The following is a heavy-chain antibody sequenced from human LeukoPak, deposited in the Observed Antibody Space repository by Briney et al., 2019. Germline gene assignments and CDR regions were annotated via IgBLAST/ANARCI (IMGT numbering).Heavy chain of an antibody. Sequence: GGSLRLSCAAPGFTFSSYGMHWVRQAPGKGLEWVAFIRYDGSNKYYADSVKGRFTISRDNSKNTLYLQMNSLRAEDTAVYYCAKVGGKIVGATRNAFDIWGQGTMVTVSS. CDR1: GFTFSSYG. J-gene: IGHJ3*02. CDR3: AKVGGKIVGATRNAFDI. V-gene: IGHV3-30*02. D-gene: IGHD1-26*01. CDR2: IRYDGSNK.